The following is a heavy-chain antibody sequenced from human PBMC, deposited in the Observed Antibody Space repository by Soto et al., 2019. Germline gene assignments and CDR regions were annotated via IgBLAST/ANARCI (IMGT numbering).Heavy chain of an antibody. CDR2: VYHSGTT. CDR1: GASIGTNNW. J-gene: IGHJ4*02. V-gene: IGHV4-4*02. Sequence: QVQLQESGPGLVEPSGTLSLTCAVSGASIGTNNWWSWVRQPPGKGLEWIGEVYHSGTTNCNPSLKSRVTISIDKSKNQSSLTLTSMAAADTALYYCAVPGRGEFDYWSQGTLVSVSS. CDR3: AVPGRGEFDY. D-gene: IGHD5-12*01.